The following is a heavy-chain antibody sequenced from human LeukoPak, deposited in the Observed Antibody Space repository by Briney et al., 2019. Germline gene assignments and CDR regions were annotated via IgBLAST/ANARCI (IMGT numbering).Heavy chain of an antibody. V-gene: IGHV3-21*01. D-gene: IGHD3-22*01. CDR3: ARERGYYYDSSGCFGY. CDR1: GFTFSSYS. Sequence: GGSLRLSCAASGFTFSSYSMNWVRQAPGKGLEWVSSISSSSSYIYYADSVKGRFTISRDNAKNSLYLQMNSLRAEDTAVYYCARERGYYYDSSGCFGYWGQGTLVTVSS. CDR2: ISSSSSYI. J-gene: IGHJ4*02.